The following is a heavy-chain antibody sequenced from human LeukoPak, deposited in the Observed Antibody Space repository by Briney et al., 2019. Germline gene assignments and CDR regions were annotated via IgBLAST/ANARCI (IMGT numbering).Heavy chain of an antibody. Sequence: SETLSLTCTVSGGSLSSYYWSWIRQPPGKGLEWIGYIYYSGSTNYNPSLKSRVTISVDTSKNQFSLKLSSVTAADTAVYYCARGSSIVVVKGFFDYWGQGTLVTVSS. D-gene: IGHD2-2*01. CDR2: IYYSGST. J-gene: IGHJ4*02. CDR1: GGSLSSYY. V-gene: IGHV4-59*01. CDR3: ARGSSIVVVKGFFDY.